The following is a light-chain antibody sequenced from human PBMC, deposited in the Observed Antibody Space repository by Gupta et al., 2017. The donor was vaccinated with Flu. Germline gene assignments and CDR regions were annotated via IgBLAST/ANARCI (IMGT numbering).Light chain of an antibody. J-gene: IGLJ1*01. V-gene: IGLV2-18*02. CDR2: EVS. CDR3: SSYTTTSTDV. Sequence: ALTHPPSLSASPAQSVAISCTGTSSDLGNYNRVPWYQQPPGKAPKLMIYEVSNRPSGVPDRVSGSKSGNTASLTISGLQAEDEADYDCSSYTTTSTDVFGTGTKVTVL. CDR1: SSDLGNYNR.